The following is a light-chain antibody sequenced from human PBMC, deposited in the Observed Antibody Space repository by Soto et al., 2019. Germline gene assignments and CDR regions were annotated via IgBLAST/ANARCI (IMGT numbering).Light chain of an antibody. V-gene: IGKV1-39*01. CDR2: AAS. CDR3: QQSNSALALS. J-gene: IGKJ4*01. CDR1: QSISNY. Sequence: DIQMTQSPSSLSASVGDRVTITCRASQSISNYLNWYQKKPGKVPKLLIYAASSLQSGVPSRFSGSGSGTDFTLTISSLQREDFATYYCQQSNSALALSFGGGTKVEVK.